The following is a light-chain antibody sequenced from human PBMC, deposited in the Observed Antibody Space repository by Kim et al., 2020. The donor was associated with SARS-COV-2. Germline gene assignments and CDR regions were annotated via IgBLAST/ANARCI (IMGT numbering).Light chain of an antibody. CDR2: ENN. J-gene: IGLJ3*02. Sequence: GKMVTLSCPPSSGSIASYFVEWYQQRPGRAPTIVIYENNQRASGVPDRFSGSIDRSSNSASLTISGLTTEDEADYYCHSYDRTNHVFGGGTQLTVL. CDR1: SGSIASYF. V-gene: IGLV6-57*03. CDR3: HSYDRTNHV.